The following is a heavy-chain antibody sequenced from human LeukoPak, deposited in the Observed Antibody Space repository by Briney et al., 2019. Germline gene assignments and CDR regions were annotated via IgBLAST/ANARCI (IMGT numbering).Heavy chain of an antibody. CDR2: IYTSGST. D-gene: IGHD6-19*01. J-gene: IGHJ4*02. CDR3: ARVTAYSSGWSPFDY. CDR1: GGSISSYY. Sequence: SETLFLTCTVSGGSISSYYWSWIRQPAGKGLERIGRIYTSGSTNYNPSLKSRVTMSVDTSKSQFSLKLSSVTAADTAVYYCARVTAYSSGWSPFDYWGQGTLVTVSS. V-gene: IGHV4-4*07.